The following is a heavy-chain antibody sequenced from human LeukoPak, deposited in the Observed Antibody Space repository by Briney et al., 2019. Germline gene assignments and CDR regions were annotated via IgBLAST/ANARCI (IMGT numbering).Heavy chain of an antibody. CDR3: ATDNSYGSGSYYT. D-gene: IGHD3-10*01. J-gene: IGHJ4*02. Sequence: SETLSLTCTVFGGSISNYYWSWIRQPPGKGLEWIGYIYYSGTTKYNPSLQSRVTISVDTSKNQFSLKLSSVTAADTAVYYCATDNSYGSGSYYTWGQGTLVTVSS. V-gene: IGHV4-59*01. CDR1: GGSISNYY. CDR2: IYYSGTT.